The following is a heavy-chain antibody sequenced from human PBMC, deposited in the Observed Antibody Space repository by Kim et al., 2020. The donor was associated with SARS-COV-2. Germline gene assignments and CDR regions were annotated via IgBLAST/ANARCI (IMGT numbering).Heavy chain of an antibody. Sequence: GGSLRLSCAASGFTFSNAWMSWVRQAPGKGLEWVGRIKSKTDGGTTDYAAPVKGRFTISRDDSKNTLYLQMNSLKTEDTAVYYCGPDTAMAPYDYWGQGTLVTVSS. CDR2: IKSKTDGGTT. CDR1: GFTFSNAW. J-gene: IGHJ4*02. D-gene: IGHD5-18*01. CDR3: GPDTAMAPYDY. V-gene: IGHV3-15*01.